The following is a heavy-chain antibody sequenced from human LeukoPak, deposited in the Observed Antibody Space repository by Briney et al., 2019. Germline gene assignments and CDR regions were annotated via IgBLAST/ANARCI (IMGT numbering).Heavy chain of an antibody. V-gene: IGHV3-7*01. J-gene: IGHJ2*01. CDR1: GFTFSSYW. D-gene: IGHD6-19*01. CDR2: IKQDGSEK. Sequence: GGSLRFSCAASGFTFSSYWMSWVRQAPGKGLEWVANIKQDGSEKYYVDSVKGRFTISRDNAKNSLYLQMNSLRAEDTAVYYAVAGSPWYFDLWGRGTLVTVSS. CDR3: VAGSPWYFDL.